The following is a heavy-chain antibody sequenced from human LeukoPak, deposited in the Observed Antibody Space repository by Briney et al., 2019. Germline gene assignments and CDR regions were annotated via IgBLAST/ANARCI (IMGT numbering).Heavy chain of an antibody. CDR1: GFTVSSNH. Sequence: GGSLRPSCAASGFTVSSNHMSWVRQAPGKGLKWVSIIYSGGTTYYADSVKGRFTISRDNSKNTLYLQMNTLRAEDTAVYYCARDADYGGSPDAFDVWGRGTVVTVSS. J-gene: IGHJ3*01. D-gene: IGHD4-23*01. V-gene: IGHV3-53*01. CDR3: ARDADYGGSPDAFDV. CDR2: IYSGGTT.